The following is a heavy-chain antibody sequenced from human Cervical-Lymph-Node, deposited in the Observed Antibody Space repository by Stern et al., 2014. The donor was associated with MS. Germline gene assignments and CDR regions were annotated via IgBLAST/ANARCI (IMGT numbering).Heavy chain of an antibody. V-gene: IGHV5-51*01. Sequence: VQLVQSGPEVKRPGESLKISCQASGYTFTPYWIGGVRQMPGKGLEWIAIIFPGGSDIRYSPSFQGQVTISADKSSSTAYLQWNNLKASDTAIYYCARQRYFDYWGQGTLVTVSS. CDR3: ARQRYFDY. J-gene: IGHJ4*02. CDR1: GYTFTPYW. CDR2: IFPGGSDI.